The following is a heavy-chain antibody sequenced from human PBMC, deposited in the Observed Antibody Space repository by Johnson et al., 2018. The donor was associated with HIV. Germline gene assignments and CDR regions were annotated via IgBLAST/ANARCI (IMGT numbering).Heavy chain of an antibody. D-gene: IGHD3-3*01. CDR2: IYSGGST. CDR1: GFTFSSYV. J-gene: IGHJ3*02. CDR3: ARLEKLGAFDI. Sequence: QVQLVESGGGVVQPGRSLRVSCAASGFTFSSYVMHWVRQAPGKGLEWVSVIYSGGSTYYADSVKGRFTISRDNSKNTLYLQMNSLIVEDTAVYYCARLEKLGAFDIWGQGTMVTVSS. V-gene: IGHV3-NL1*01.